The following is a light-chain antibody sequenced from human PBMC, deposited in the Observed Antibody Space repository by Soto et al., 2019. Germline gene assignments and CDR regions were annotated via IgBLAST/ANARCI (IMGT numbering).Light chain of an antibody. V-gene: IGLV2-14*01. CDR1: SSDVGGYNY. CDR3: SSYTSSSTLGV. CDR2: DVI. J-gene: IGLJ1*01. Sequence: QAVVTQPASVSGSPGQSITISCTGTSSDVGGYNYVSWFQHHPGKAPKLMIYDVINRPSGVSNRFSGSKSGNTASLTISGLQAEDEADYYCSSYTSSSTLGVFGTGTKVTVL.